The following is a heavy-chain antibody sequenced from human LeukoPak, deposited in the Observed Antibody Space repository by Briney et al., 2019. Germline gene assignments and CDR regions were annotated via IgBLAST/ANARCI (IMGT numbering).Heavy chain of an antibody. V-gene: IGHV3-7*01. J-gene: IGHJ4*02. CDR2: IKQDGSEK. Sequence: GGSLRLSCAASGFTFSSYSMNWVRQAPGKGLEWVANIKQDGSEKYYVDSVKGRFTISRDNAKNSLYLQMNSLRAEDTAVYYCARLSLFGVVGPSRRYDYWGQGTLVTVSS. D-gene: IGHD3-3*01. CDR3: ARLSLFGVVGPSRRYDY. CDR1: GFTFSSYS.